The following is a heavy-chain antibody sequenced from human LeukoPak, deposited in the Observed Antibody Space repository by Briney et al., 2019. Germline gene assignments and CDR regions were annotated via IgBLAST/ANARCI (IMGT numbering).Heavy chain of an antibody. J-gene: IGHJ4*02. Sequence: ASVTVSCKASGYTFTSYDINWVRQAPGQGLEWMGWVNPNSGHTGYAQKFQGRVTMTRNTSISTAYMELSSLTSEDTAVYYCARGAPGSYCSGGSCPYFDYWGQGTLVSVSS. CDR2: VNPNSGHT. CDR3: ARGAPGSYCSGGSCPYFDY. D-gene: IGHD2-15*01. CDR1: GYTFTSYD. V-gene: IGHV1-8*01.